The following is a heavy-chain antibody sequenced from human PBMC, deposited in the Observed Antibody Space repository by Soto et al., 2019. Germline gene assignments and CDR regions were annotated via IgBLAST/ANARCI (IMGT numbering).Heavy chain of an antibody. J-gene: IGHJ4*02. CDR1: GGSISTSNW. CDR3: ARARATIAAAAIFDC. CDR2: VYRTGST. V-gene: IGHV4-4*02. Sequence: QVQLQESGPGLVKPSGTLSLTCAVSGGSISTSNWWSWVRQPPGKGLEWIGEVYRTGSTNYNPSLESRLTISVDKSKYQFSLMLTSVTAADTAVYYCARARATIAAAAIFDCWGQGTLVTVSS. D-gene: IGHD6-13*01.